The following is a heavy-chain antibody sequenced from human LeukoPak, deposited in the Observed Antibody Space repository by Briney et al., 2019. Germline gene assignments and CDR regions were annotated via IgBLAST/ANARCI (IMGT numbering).Heavy chain of an antibody. V-gene: IGHV4-34*01. CDR3: ARCLYSGYDYNYFDY. Sequence: SETLSLTCAVYGGSFSGYYWSSIRQPPGKGLEWIGEINHSGSTNYNPSLKSRVTISVDASKNQFSLKLSSVTAADTAVYYCARCLYSGYDYNYFDYWGQGTLVTVSS. D-gene: IGHD5-12*01. CDR1: GGSFSGYY. J-gene: IGHJ4*02. CDR2: INHSGST.